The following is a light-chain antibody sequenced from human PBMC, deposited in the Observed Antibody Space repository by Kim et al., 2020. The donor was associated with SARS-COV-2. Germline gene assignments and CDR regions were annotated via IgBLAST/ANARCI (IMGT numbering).Light chain of an antibody. CDR2: EDN. Sequence: NFMLTQPHSVSESPGKTVTISCTGSSGSIASNYAQWYQQRPGSAPTTVIYEDNQRPSGVPDRFSGSIDSSSNSASLTISGLKTEDEADYYCQSYDSSNWVFGGGTQLTVL. J-gene: IGLJ3*02. CDR1: SGSIASNY. V-gene: IGLV6-57*02. CDR3: QSYDSSNWV.